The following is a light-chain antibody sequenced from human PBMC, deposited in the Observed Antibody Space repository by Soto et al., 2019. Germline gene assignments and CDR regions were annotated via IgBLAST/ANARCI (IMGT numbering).Light chain of an antibody. CDR1: QSVSSN. CDR2: GAS. Sequence: EIVMTQSPVTLSVSPGERATLSCTASQSVSSNLAWYQQKAGQAPRLLIYGASTRATGIPVRFSGSGSGTEFTLTISSLQSEDFAVYHCQQYNKWPRTFGQGTKVEIK. V-gene: IGKV3-15*01. J-gene: IGKJ1*01. CDR3: QQYNKWPRT.